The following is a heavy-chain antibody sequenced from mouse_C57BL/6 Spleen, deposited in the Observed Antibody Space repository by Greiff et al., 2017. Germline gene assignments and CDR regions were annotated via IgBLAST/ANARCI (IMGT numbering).Heavy chain of an antibody. CDR1: GFNIKDDY. Sequence: EVQLQESGAELVRPGASVKLSCTASGFNIKDDYMHWVKQRPEQGLEWIGWIDPENGDTEYASKFQGKATITADTSSNTAYLQLSSLTSEDTAVYYCTTASSGHWGQGTLVTVSA. J-gene: IGHJ3*01. CDR2: IDPENGDT. CDR3: TTASSGH. V-gene: IGHV14-4*01. D-gene: IGHD3-2*02.